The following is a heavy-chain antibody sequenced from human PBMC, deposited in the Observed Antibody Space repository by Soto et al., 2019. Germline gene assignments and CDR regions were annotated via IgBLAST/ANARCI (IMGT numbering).Heavy chain of an antibody. CDR2: IYPGDSDT. Sequence: PGESLKISCKGSGYSFTSYWIGWVRQMPGKGLEWMGIIYPGDSDTRYSPSFQGQVTISADKSISTAYLQWSSLKASDTAMYYCARAPHYYDSSGFEPFDYWGQGTLVTVSS. CDR3: ARAPHYYDSSGFEPFDY. D-gene: IGHD3-22*01. J-gene: IGHJ4*02. CDR1: GYSFTSYW. V-gene: IGHV5-51*01.